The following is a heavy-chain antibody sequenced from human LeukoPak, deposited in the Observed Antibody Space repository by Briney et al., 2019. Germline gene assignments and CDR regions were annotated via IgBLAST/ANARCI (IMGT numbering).Heavy chain of an antibody. D-gene: IGHD3-10*01. CDR3: ARGYGSGSLIDY. CDR1: GGSISSYY. CDR2: IYYSGST. J-gene: IGHJ4*02. Sequence: SETLFLTCTVSGGSISSYYWSWIRQPPGKGLEWIGYIYYSGSTNYNPSLKSRVTISVDTSKNQFSLKLSSVTAADTAVYYCARGYGSGSLIDYWGQGTLVTVSS. V-gene: IGHV4-59*01.